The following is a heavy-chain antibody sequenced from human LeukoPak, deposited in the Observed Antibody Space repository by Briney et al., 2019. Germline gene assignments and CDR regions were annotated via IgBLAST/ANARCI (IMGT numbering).Heavy chain of an antibody. V-gene: IGHV3-11*04. CDR1: TFINDYY. J-gene: IGHJ4*02. D-gene: IGHD3-22*01. CDR2: ISHTGSAN. Sequence: IPGGSLRLSCTASTFINDYYMSWIRQAPGKGLEWVSYISHTGSANSYADSVKGRFTISRDNAKNSLFLQMNSLRAEDTAVYYCARESYYYDSSGYYSPAGFDYWGQGTLVTVSS. CDR3: ARESYYYDSSGYYSPAGFDY.